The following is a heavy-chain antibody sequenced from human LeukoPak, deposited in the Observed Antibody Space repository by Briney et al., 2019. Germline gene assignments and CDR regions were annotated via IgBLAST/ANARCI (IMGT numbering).Heavy chain of an antibody. CDR1: GGSISSYY. CDR3: ASGSRSYSPFGAFDI. Sequence: PSETLSLTCTVSGGSISSYYWSWIRQPPGKGLEWIGYIYYSGSTNYNPSLKSRVTISVDTSKNQFSLKLSSVTAADTAVYYCASGSRSYSPFGAFDIWGQGTMVTVSS. CDR2: IYYSGST. D-gene: IGHD1-26*01. J-gene: IGHJ3*02. V-gene: IGHV4-59*01.